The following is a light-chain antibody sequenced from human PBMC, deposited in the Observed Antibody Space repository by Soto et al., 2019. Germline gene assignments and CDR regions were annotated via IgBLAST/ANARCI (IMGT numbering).Light chain of an antibody. CDR1: QSVVSNY. CDR2: GAS. Sequence: EIVLTQSPGTLSLSPGERATLSCRASQSVVSNYLAWYQQTPGQAPRLLIYGASSRATDIPDRFSGGGSGTDFTLTISRLEPADFAMYYCQQYGTSPNTFGQGTKVEIK. J-gene: IGKJ1*01. CDR3: QQYGTSPNT. V-gene: IGKV3-20*01.